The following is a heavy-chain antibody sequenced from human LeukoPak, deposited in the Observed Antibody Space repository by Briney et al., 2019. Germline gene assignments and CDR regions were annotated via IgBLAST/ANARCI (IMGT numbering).Heavy chain of an antibody. CDR2: ISWDSSSI. CDR1: GFTFSSYS. Sequence: GGSLRLSCAASGFTFSSYSMNWVRQAPGKGLEWVSGISWDSSSIAYADPVKGRFTISRDNAKNSLYLQMNSLRPEDTALYYCAKVVNNGWYYFDYWGQGTLVTVSS. D-gene: IGHD6-19*01. CDR3: AKVVNNGWYYFDY. J-gene: IGHJ4*02. V-gene: IGHV3-9*01.